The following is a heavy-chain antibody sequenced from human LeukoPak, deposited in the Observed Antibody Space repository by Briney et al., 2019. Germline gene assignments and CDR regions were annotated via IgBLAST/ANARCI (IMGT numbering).Heavy chain of an antibody. CDR3: VKSRRVGANQRGLFDY. CDR2: VSGSGRNT. Sequence: GRSLRLSCAGSGFTLSNYAMTWVRQAPGKGLEWVSSVSGSGRNTFYPDSVEGRFTISRDNSKNTVYLQMNSLRADDTAVYYCVKSRRVGANQRGLFDYWGQGTLVTVSP. J-gene: IGHJ4*02. D-gene: IGHD1-26*01. CDR1: GFTLSNYA. V-gene: IGHV3-23*01.